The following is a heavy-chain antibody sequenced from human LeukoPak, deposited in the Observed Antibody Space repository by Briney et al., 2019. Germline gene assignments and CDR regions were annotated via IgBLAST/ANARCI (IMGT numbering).Heavy chain of an antibody. J-gene: IGHJ6*03. CDR2: IYYSGST. CDR1: GGSISSYY. D-gene: IGHD6-25*01. V-gene: IGHV4-59*01. Sequence: SQTLSLTCAASGGSISSYYWSWIRQPPGKGLEWIGYIYYSGSTNYNPSLKSRVTISVDTSKNQFSLKLSSVTAADTAVYYCARARPNYYYYYMDVWGKGTTVTVSS. CDR3: ARARPNYYYYYMDV.